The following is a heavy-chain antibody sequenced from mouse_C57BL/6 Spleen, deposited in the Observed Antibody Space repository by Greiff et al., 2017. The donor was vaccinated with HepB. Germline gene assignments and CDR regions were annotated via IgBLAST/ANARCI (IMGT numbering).Heavy chain of an antibody. V-gene: IGHV1-82*01. J-gene: IGHJ4*01. CDR3: ARGDYGPYYYAMDY. D-gene: IGHD2-4*01. CDR1: GYAFSSSW. CDR2: IYPGDGDT. Sequence: VQLQQSGPELVKPGASVKISCKASGYAFSSSWMNWVKQRPGKGLEWIGRIYPGDGDTNYNGKFKGKATLTADKSSSTAYMQLSSLTSEDSAVYFCARGDYGPYYYAMDYWGQGTSVTGSS.